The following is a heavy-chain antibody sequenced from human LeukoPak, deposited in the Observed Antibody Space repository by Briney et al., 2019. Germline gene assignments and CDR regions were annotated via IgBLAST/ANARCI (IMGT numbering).Heavy chain of an antibody. Sequence: PGGSLRLSCAASGFTFSSYAMSWVRQAPGKGLEGVSALSGSGGSTYYADSVKGRFTISRDNSKNTLYLQMNSLRAEDTAVYYCAKKKRSGSYLFVSGPFDYWGQGTLVTVSS. D-gene: IGHD1-26*01. V-gene: IGHV3-23*01. CDR1: GFTFSSYA. CDR2: LSGSGGST. J-gene: IGHJ4*02. CDR3: AKKKRSGSYLFVSGPFDY.